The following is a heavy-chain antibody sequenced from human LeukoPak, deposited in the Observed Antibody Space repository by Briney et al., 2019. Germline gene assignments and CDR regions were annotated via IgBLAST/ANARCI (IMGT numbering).Heavy chain of an antibody. V-gene: IGHV4-39*06. D-gene: IGHD6-6*01. CDR2: IYYSGST. J-gene: IGHJ4*02. CDR3: AISSHPARYYFDY. Sequence: SETLSLTCTVSGGSISSSSYYWGWIRQPPGKGLEWIGSIYYSGSTYYNPSLKSRVTISVDTSKNQFPLKLSSVTAADTAVYYCAISSHPARYYFDYWGQGTLVTVSS. CDR1: GGSISSSSYY.